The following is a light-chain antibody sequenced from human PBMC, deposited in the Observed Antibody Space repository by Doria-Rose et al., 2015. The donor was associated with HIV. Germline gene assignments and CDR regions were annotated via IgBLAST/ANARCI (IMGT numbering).Light chain of an antibody. CDR3: QQYKSYPIT. Sequence: VGDRVTIPCRASQRISSYLTWYQQKPGKAPKLLIYAASSLQSGVPSRFSGSGSGTDFTLTISSLQPEDFAAYYCQQYKSYPITFGQGTRLEIK. CDR2: AAS. V-gene: IGKV1-39*01. J-gene: IGKJ5*01. CDR1: QRISSY.